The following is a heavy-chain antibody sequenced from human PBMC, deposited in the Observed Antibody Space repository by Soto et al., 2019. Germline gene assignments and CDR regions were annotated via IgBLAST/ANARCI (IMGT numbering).Heavy chain of an antibody. Sequence: QVQVVQSGVEVRRPGSSVKVSCTASGDTFKNCVISWVRQAPGQGLEWMGGIIPLFGTTDFAQRFQGRLTITTDESTTTAYMELSRLRSEDTATYYCAAELGFGKLSVVWGQGTMVIVSS. CDR3: AAELGFGKLSVV. V-gene: IGHV1-69*01. CDR2: IIPLFGTT. J-gene: IGHJ6*02. D-gene: IGHD3-10*01. CDR1: GDTFKNCV.